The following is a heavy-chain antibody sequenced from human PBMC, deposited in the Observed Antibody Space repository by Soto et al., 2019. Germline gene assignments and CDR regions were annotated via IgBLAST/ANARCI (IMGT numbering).Heavy chain of an antibody. Sequence: PGESLKISCKASGYSFTSLWIGWVRQMPGEGLEWMGIIYPYDSKIRYSPSFQGQVTISADQSISTAFLQWGRLKASDSAIYYCVRPLPNANGMDVWGQGTTVTVSS. CDR3: VRPLPNANGMDV. V-gene: IGHV5-51*01. J-gene: IGHJ6*02. CDR1: GYSFTSLW. CDR2: IYPYDSKI.